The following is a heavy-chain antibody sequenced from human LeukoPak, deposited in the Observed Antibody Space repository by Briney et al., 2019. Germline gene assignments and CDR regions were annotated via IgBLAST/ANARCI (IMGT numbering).Heavy chain of an antibody. J-gene: IGHJ2*01. V-gene: IGHV4-30-2*01. Sequence: SQTLSLTCTVSGGSISSGGYYWSWIRQPPGKGLEWIGYIYHSGSTYYNPSLKSRVTISVDRSKNQFSLKLSSVTAADTAVYYCASLKSYFWYFDLWGRGTLVTVSS. CDR1: GGSISSGGYY. CDR2: IYHSGST. CDR3: ASLKSYFWYFDL. D-gene: IGHD1-26*01.